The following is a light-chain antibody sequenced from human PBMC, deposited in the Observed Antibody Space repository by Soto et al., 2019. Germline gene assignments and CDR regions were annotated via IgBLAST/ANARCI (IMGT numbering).Light chain of an antibody. CDR3: QSYDSSLSAPV. Sequence: QSALTQPASVSGSPGQTITISCTGTSSDVGGYNYVSWYQHNPGKAPKLLTYEVSNRPSGVPDRFSGSKSGTSASLAITGLQAEDEADYYCQSYDSSLSAPVFGGGTKLTVL. J-gene: IGLJ2*01. CDR2: EVS. CDR1: SSDVGGYNY. V-gene: IGLV2-14*01.